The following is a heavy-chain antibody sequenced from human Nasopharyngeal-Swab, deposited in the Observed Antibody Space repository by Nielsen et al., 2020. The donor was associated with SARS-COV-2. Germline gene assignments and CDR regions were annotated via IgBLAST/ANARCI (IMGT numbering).Heavy chain of an antibody. J-gene: IGHJ4*02. Sequence: GESLKISCAASGFIFSASAIHWVRQASGKGLEWVGRIGDKDHNYSTTYGASVQGRFTISRDDSKNTAFLQMDSLKTEDTALYYCTTDFYFDYWGQGTLVTVSS. CDR2: IGDKDHNYST. CDR1: GFIFSASA. V-gene: IGHV3-73*01. CDR3: TTDFYFDY.